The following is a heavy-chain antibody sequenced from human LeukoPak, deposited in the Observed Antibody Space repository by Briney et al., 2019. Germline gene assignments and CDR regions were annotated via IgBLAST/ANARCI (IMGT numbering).Heavy chain of an antibody. CDR3: ARGYCSGGSCFPDIAN. CDR2: INPNSGGT. V-gene: IGHV1-2*02. CDR1: GYTFTGYY. D-gene: IGHD2-15*01. Sequence: ASVKVSCKASGYTFTGYYMHWVRQAPGQGLEWMGWINPNSGGTNYAQKFQGRVTMTRDTSISTAYMELSRLRSDDTAVYYCARGYCSGGSCFPDIANWGQGTLVTVSS. J-gene: IGHJ4*02.